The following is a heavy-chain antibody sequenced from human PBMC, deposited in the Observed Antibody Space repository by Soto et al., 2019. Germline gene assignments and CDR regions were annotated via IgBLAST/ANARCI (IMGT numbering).Heavy chain of an antibody. J-gene: IGHJ6*03. V-gene: IGHV1-18*01. Sequence: ASVKVSCKASGYTFANYGRTWVRQAPGQGLEWMGWISAYNGNTHYTQRLQGRVTMTTDTSTSTAYMELRGLRSDDTAVYYCARVRQLVGYCYYYMDVWGKGTTLTVSS. CDR3: ARVRQLVGYCYYYMDV. CDR2: ISAYNGNT. D-gene: IGHD6-6*01. CDR1: GYTFANYG.